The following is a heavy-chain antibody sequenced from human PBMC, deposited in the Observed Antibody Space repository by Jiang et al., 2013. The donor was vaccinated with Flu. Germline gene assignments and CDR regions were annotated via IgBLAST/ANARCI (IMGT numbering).Heavy chain of an antibody. J-gene: IGHJ6*02. CDR3: ARGEYSSSSVYYYYGMDV. V-gene: IGHV4-59*09. Sequence: IGYIYYSGSTYYNPSLKSRVTISVDTSKNQFSLKLSSVTAADTAVYYCARGEYSSSSVYYYYGMDVWGQGTTVTVSS. CDR2: IYYSGST. D-gene: IGHD6-6*01.